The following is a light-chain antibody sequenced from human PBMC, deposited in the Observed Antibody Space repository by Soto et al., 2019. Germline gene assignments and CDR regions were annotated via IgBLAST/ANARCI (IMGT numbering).Light chain of an antibody. CDR1: QGIRNG. Sequence: DIQMTQSPSSLSASVGDRVTITCRASQGIRNGLGWYQQKPGKATKRLLYAASSLQSGVPSRFSGSGSGTEFTLTISSLQPEDFASYYCLQHNSYPRTFGQGTKVEIK. J-gene: IGKJ1*01. CDR3: LQHNSYPRT. V-gene: IGKV1-17*01. CDR2: AAS.